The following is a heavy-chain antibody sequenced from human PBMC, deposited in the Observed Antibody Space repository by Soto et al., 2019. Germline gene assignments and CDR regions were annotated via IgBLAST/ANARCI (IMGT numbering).Heavy chain of an antibody. CDR1: GFTFSSYG. CDR3: AKVLITMIVVVIREGLYYFDY. J-gene: IGHJ4*02. CDR2: ISYDGSNK. V-gene: IGHV3-30*18. D-gene: IGHD3-22*01. Sequence: PGGSLRLSCAASGFTFSSYGMHWVRQAPGKGLEWVAVISYDGSNKYYADSVKGRFTISRDNSKNTLYLQMNSLRAEDTAVYYFAKVLITMIVVVIREGLYYFDYWGQGTLVTVS.